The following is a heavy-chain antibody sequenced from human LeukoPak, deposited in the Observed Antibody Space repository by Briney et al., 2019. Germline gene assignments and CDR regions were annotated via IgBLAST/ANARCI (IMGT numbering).Heavy chain of an antibody. Sequence: GGSLRLSCAASGFIVSSNYMSWVRQGPGKGLEWVSVIYSGGSTYYADSVKGRFTISRDNSKNTLYLQINSLRAADTAVYYCAGDVGGYLDYWGQGTLVTVSS. J-gene: IGHJ4*02. CDR3: AGDVGGYLDY. CDR2: IYSGGST. V-gene: IGHV3-66*02. CDR1: GFIVSSNY. D-gene: IGHD3-10*01.